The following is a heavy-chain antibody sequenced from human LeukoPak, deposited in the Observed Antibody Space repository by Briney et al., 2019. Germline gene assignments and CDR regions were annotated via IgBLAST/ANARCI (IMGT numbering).Heavy chain of an antibody. J-gene: IGHJ4*02. CDR2: MKPNSGNT. CDR1: GYTFTSYD. V-gene: IGHV1-8*01. D-gene: IGHD3-9*01. CDR3: ARGRRLTGYYDFDY. Sequence: ASVKVSCKASGYTFTSYDINWVRQATGQGLEWMGWMKPNSGNTGYAQRFQGRVTMTRNTSISTAYMELSSLTSEDTAVYYCARGRRLTGYYDFDYWGQGTLVTVSS.